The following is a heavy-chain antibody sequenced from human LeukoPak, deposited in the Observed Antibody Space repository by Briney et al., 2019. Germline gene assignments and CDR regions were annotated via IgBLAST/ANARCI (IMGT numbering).Heavy chain of an antibody. CDR2: IYYSGST. CDR1: GGSISSGDYY. CDR3: TRSEMATIFGY. J-gene: IGHJ4*02. D-gene: IGHD5-24*01. V-gene: IGHV4-30-4*01. Sequence: PSETLSLTCTVSGGSISSGDYYWSWIRQPPGKGLEWIGYIYYSGSTYYNPSLKSRVTISVDTSKNQFSLKLSSVTAADTAVYYCTRSEMATIFGYWGQGTLVTVSS.